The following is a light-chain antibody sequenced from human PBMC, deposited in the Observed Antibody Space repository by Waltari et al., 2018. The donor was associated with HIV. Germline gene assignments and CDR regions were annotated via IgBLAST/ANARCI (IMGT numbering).Light chain of an antibody. Sequence: QSVLTQPPSASGTPGQRIPISCSGSSSKIGNNYVHWYQHLPGTAPKLLIYRNNQRASGVPDRVSGSKSGTSASLAISGLRSEDEADYYCVTWADRSSGPVVFGGGTKVTVL. V-gene: IGLV1-47*01. J-gene: IGLJ2*01. CDR1: SSKIGNNY. CDR3: VTWADRSSGPVV. CDR2: RNN.